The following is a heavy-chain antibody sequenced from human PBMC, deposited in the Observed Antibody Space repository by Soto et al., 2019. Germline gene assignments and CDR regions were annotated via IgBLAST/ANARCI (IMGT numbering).Heavy chain of an antibody. CDR1: GGTFSSYA. V-gene: IGHV1-69*13. J-gene: IGHJ6*02. CDR2: IIPIFGTA. D-gene: IGHD2-8*01. CDR3: ARDMVADIVLMVYANGMDV. Sequence: GASVKVSCKASGGTFSSYAISWVRQAPGQGLDWMGGIIPIFGTANYAQKFQGRVTITADESTSTAYMELSSLRSEDTAMYYCARDMVADIVLMVYANGMDVWGQGTTVTVSS.